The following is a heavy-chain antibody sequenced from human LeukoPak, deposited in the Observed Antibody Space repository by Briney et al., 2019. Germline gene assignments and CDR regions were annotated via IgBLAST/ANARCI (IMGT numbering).Heavy chain of an antibody. CDR3: ARDYHCGGDCYDSDWDAFDI. J-gene: IGHJ3*02. CDR2: ISSSSSYI. Sequence: PGGSLRLSRAASGFTFSSYSMNWVRQAPGKGLEWVSSISSSSSYIYYADSVKGRFTISRDNAKNSLYLQMNSLRAEDTAVYYCARDYHCGGDCYDSDWDAFDIWGQGTMVTVSS. V-gene: IGHV3-21*01. D-gene: IGHD2-21*02. CDR1: GFTFSSYS.